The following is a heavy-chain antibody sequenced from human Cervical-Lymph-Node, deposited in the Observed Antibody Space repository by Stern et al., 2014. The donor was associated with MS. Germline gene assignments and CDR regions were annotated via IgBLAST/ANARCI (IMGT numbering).Heavy chain of an antibody. J-gene: IGHJ4*02. V-gene: IGHV5-51*01. CDR3: ARRVCARRDGYNYCYFDY. CDR2: IEPGDS. D-gene: IGHD5-24*01. Sequence: EVQLVASGAEVKKPGESLKISCQGIGYNFTSYWTGWVGQMPGKGLEWMGIIEPGDSYSPSFQGQVTISVDKSISTAYLQWSSLKASDTAMYYCARRVCARRDGYNYCYFDYWGQGTLVTVSS. CDR1: GYNFTSYW.